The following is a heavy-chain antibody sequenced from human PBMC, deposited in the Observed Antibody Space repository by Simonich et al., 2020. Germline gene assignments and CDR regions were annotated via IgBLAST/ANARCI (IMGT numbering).Heavy chain of an antibody. CDR2: ISSNSNYI. D-gene: IGHD6-13*01. J-gene: IGHJ4*02. CDR3: ARDAAGDY. V-gene: IGHV3-21*01. CDR1: GFTFSSYS. Sequence: EVQLVESGGGLVKPGGSLRLSCAASGFTFSSYSMNWVRQAPGKVLRGVSSISSNSNYIYYADSVKGRFTISRDNAKNSLYLQMNSLRAEDTAVYYCARDAAGDYWGQGTLVTVSS.